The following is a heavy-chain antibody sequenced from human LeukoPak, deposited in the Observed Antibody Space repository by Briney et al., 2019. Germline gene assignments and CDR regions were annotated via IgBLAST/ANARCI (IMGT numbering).Heavy chain of an antibody. D-gene: IGHD1-1*01. CDR1: GGSFSYYY. CDR2: INHSGST. CDR3: AREGTAGTNLNWFDP. V-gene: IGHV4-34*01. J-gene: IGHJ5*02. Sequence: PSETLSLTCAVYGGSFSYYYWSWIRQPPGKTLEWIGEINHSGSTNYNPSLKSRVTISVDTSKNQFFLKLSSVTAADTAVYYCAREGTAGTNLNWFDPWGQGTLVTVSS.